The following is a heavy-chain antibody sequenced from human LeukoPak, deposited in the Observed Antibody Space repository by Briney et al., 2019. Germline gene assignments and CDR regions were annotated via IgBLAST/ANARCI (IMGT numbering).Heavy chain of an antibody. CDR2: IKQDGSEK. V-gene: IGHV3-7*01. CDR1: GFTFSSYW. CDR3: ARGHDLGIVVVPAARNWFDP. D-gene: IGHD2-2*01. J-gene: IGHJ5*02. Sequence: GGSLRLSCAASGFTFSSYWMSWVRQAPGKGLEWVANIKQDGSEKYYVDSVKGRFTISRDNAKNSLYLQMNSLRAEDTAVYYCARGHDLGIVVVPAARNWFDPWGQGTLVTVSS.